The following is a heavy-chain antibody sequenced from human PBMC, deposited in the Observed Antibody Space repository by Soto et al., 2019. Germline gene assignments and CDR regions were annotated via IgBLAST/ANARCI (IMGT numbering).Heavy chain of an antibody. J-gene: IGHJ4*02. CDR2: ISFDGDK. CDR3: ARDYARGWCQF. V-gene: IGHV3-30*03. Sequence: GSLLVACPASGFSFSNSGMQWVRQTPGKGLEWVALISFDGDKYYVDSVKGRFTISRDNPTNTVYLQMNRLRPEDTAVYYCARDYARGWCQFWGQGTPVTVYS. CDR1: GFSFSNSG. D-gene: IGHD2-8*02.